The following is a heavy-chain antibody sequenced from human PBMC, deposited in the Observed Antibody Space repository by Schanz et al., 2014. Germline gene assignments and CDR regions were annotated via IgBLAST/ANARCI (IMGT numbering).Heavy chain of an antibody. V-gene: IGHV4-61*02. D-gene: IGHD1-1*01. CDR1: GGSIRSGTYY. CDR3: ARDTTWRLDL. J-gene: IGHJ2*01. Sequence: QVQLQESGPGLVKPSQTLSLTCTVSGGSIRSGTYYWSWIRQPAGKALEWVGRVFPNGITNYNPSRKSRDTTPLAASKNQFSLTLASLTAADTAVYYCARDTTWRLDLWGRGTLVTVSS. CDR2: VFPNGIT.